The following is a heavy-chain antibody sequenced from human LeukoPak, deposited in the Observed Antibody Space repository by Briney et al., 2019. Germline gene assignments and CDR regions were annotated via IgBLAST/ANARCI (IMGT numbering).Heavy chain of an antibody. D-gene: IGHD6-19*01. V-gene: IGHV3-33*06. CDR3: AKDNRGGWSGYFDY. Sequence: RGSLRLSCATSGFIFSSYGMYWVRQAPGKGLEWVAVIWHDGSAEFYSDSVKGRFSISRDDSKNTVYLQMNSLRAEDTALYYCAKDNRGGWSGYFDYWGQGVLVTVSS. CDR1: GFIFSSYG. CDR2: IWHDGSAE. J-gene: IGHJ4*02.